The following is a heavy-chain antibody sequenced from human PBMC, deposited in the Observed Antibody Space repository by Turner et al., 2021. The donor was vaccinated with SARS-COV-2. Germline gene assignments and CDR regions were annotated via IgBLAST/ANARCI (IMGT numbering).Heavy chain of an antibody. CDR2: ISYDGTNK. D-gene: IGHD6-13*01. V-gene: IGHV3-30*18. CDR3: AKDLGQLDWFDP. CDR1: GFTFSCYG. J-gene: IGHJ5*02. Sequence: QVQLVESGGGVVQPGRSLRLYCAASGFTFSCYGMHWVRQAPGKGLGWVAVISYDGTNKYYADSVKGRFTISRDHSKNTLYLQTNSLRAEDTAVYYCAKDLGQLDWFDPWGQGTLVTVSS.